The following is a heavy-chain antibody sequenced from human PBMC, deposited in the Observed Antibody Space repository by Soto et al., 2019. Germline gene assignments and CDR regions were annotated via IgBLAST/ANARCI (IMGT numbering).Heavy chain of an antibody. CDR1: GGTFSSYA. CDR3: SLSPIAWAAAGTYFDY. J-gene: IGHJ4*02. D-gene: IGHD6-13*01. Sequence: GASVKVSCKASGGTFSSYAISWVRQAPGQGLEWMGGIIPIFGTANYAQKFQGRVTITADESTSTAYMELSSLRSEDTAVYYCSLSPIAWAAAGTYFDYWGQGTLVTVSS. CDR2: IIPIFGTA. V-gene: IGHV1-69*13.